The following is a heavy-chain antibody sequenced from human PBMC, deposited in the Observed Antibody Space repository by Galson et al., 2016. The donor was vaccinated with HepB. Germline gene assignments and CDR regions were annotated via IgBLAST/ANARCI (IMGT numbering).Heavy chain of an antibody. V-gene: IGHV3-23*01. CDR1: GLTFSSYA. CDR2: MSGSGAST. D-gene: IGHD2-15*01. J-gene: IGHJ6*02. CDR3: AKSKDQEKGVVLSPRNYALDV. Sequence: SLRLSCAASGLTFSSYAMSWVRQAPGKGLEWVSAMSGSGASTFYADSVKGRFTISRDNSKNTLYLQMNSLRPEDTAVYSCAKSKDQEKGVVLSPRNYALDVWGQGTTVTVAS.